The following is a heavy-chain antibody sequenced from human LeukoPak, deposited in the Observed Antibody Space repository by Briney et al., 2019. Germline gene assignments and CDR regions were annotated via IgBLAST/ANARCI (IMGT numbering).Heavy chain of an antibody. CDR2: IYYSGST. J-gene: IGHJ4*02. CDR3: ARALPTETFRFDY. V-gene: IGHV4-31*03. CDR1: GGPISSGGYY. Sequence: PSETLSLTCTVSGGPISSGGYYWSWIRQHPGKGLEWIGYIYYSGSTYYNPSLKSRVTISVDTSKNQFSLKLSSVTAADTAVYYCARALPTETFRFDYWGQGTLVTVSS. D-gene: IGHD2/OR15-2a*01.